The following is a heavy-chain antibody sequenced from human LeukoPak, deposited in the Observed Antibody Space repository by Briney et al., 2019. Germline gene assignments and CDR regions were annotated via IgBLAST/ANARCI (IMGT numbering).Heavy chain of an antibody. CDR1: GYTFTSYA. CDR3: ASGVARGLLRPLPPTTALDY. V-gene: IGHV1-3*01. Sequence: ASVKVSCKASGYTFTSYAMHWVRQAPGQRLEWMGRINAGNGNTKYSQKFQGRVTITRDTSASTAYMELSSLRSEDTAVYYCASGVARGLLRPLPPTTALDYWGQGTLVTVSS. CDR2: INAGNGNT. J-gene: IGHJ4*02. D-gene: IGHD4-17*01.